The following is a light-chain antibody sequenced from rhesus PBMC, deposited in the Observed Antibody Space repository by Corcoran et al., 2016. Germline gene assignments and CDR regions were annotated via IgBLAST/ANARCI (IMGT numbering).Light chain of an antibody. V-gene: IGKV2-78*01. CDR2: EVS. J-gene: IGKJ2*01. Sequence: DIVMTQTPLSLSVTPGEPASISCRSSQSLLHSNGYTYFHWSLQKPGQSPQLLIFEVSNRASGVTGRFSGSGSGTEFTLKISRVEAEDVGVYYCEQTLQTPHSFGQGTKVEIK. CDR1: QSLLHSNGYTY. CDR3: EQTLQTPHS.